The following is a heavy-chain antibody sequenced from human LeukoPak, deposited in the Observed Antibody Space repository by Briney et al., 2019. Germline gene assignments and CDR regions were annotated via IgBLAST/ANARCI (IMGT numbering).Heavy chain of an antibody. D-gene: IGHD1-26*01. Sequence: GGSLRLSCAASGFTFSTYSMNWVRQAPGKGLEWVSSISSNNRYIYYADSVKGRFTISRDNAKNSLYLQMNSLRAEDTAVYYCAKTPAGARGSYRDYWGQGTLVTVSS. V-gene: IGHV3-21*04. CDR1: GFTFSTYS. CDR2: ISSNNRYI. CDR3: AKTPAGARGSYRDY. J-gene: IGHJ4*02.